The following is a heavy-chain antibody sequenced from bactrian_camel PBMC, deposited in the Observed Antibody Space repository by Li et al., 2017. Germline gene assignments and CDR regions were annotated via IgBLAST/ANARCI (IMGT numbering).Heavy chain of an antibody. J-gene: IGHJ6*01. CDR3: AADKIAGISSFAS. CDR2: INSGGEST. CDR1: EFTFSTTY. Sequence: VQLVESGGGLMQPGGSLRLSCAASEFTFSTTYINRVRQAPGKGLEWVSVINSGGESTYYADSVKGRFTISRDNAKNTLYLQMNSLKSEDTAVYYCAADKIAGISSFASWDQGTQVTVS. D-gene: IGHD4*01. V-gene: IGHV3S40*01.